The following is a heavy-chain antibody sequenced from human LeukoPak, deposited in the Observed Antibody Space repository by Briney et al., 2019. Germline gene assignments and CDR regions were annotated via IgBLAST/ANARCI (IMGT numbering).Heavy chain of an antibody. J-gene: IGHJ4*02. D-gene: IGHD6-13*01. Sequence: PGRSLRLSCAASGFTFSNYCMHWVRQAPGKGLEWVAVIWFDGSNKYYADSVKGRLTISRDNSKNTLFLLMNGLRAEDTAVYYCARDRSSWSPFYYFDYWGRGTLVTVSS. CDR3: ARDRSSWSPFYYFDY. CDR1: GFTFSNYC. CDR2: IWFDGSNK. V-gene: IGHV3-33*01.